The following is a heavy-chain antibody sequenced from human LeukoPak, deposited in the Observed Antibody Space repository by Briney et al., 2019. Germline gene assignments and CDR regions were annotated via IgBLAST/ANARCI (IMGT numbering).Heavy chain of an antibody. V-gene: IGHV3-48*01. CDR3: ARDLYGDYTFDS. J-gene: IGHJ4*02. CDR2: ISSSISTI. CDR1: GFSFSGHW. D-gene: IGHD4-17*01. Sequence: HPGGSLRLSCTASGFSFSGHWMHWARQLPGKGLEWVSYISSSISTIYYADSVKGRFTISRDNAKNSLYLQMNSLRAEDTAVYYCARDLYGDYTFDSWGQGTLVTVSS.